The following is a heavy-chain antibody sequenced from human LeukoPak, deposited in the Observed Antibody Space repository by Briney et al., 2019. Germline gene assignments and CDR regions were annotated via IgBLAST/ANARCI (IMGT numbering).Heavy chain of an antibody. CDR1: GLTFSTYA. D-gene: IGHD2-2*01. J-gene: IGHJ6*02. V-gene: IGHV3-23*01. CDR3: ARAAYCSSTSCYRSYGLDV. CDR2: ISGSGTST. Sequence: PGGSLRLSCAVSGLTFSTYAMSWVRQAPGKGLEWVSVISGSGTSTYYADSVKGRFTISRDNSKNTLYLQMNSLRADDTAVFYCARAAYCSSTSCYRSYGLDVWGQGTTVTVSS.